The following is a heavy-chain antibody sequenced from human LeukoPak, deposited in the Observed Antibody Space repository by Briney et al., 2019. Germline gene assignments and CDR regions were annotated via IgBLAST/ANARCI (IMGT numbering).Heavy chain of an antibody. CDR1: GFMFSSNW. D-gene: IGHD5-24*01. V-gene: IGHV3-7*03. J-gene: IGHJ4*02. CDR2: IKDDGTET. Sequence: PGGSLRLSCAASGFMFSSNWMSWVRLAPGKGLEWVANIKDDGTETYYVDSVKGRFTVSRDNAKNSLYLQVNSLRVEDTAVYYCAKEGRSLQSYWGQGTLVTVSS. CDR3: AKEGRSLQSY.